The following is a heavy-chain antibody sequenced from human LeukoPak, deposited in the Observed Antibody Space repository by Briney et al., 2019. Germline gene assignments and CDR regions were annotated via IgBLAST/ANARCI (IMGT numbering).Heavy chain of an antibody. CDR3: ARDLGYYDILTGLDY. CDR1: GFTFSSYA. CDR2: ISYDGSNK. J-gene: IGHJ4*02. Sequence: QPGRSLRLSCAASGFTFSSYAMHWVRQAPGKGLEWVAVISYDGSNKYYADSVKGRFTISGDNSKNTLYLQMNSLRAEDTAVYYCARDLGYYDILTGLDYWGQGTLVTVSS. V-gene: IGHV3-30-3*01. D-gene: IGHD3-9*01.